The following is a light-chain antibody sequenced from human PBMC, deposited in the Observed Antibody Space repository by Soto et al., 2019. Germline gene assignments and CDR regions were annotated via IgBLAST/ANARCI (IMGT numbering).Light chain of an antibody. J-gene: IGKJ3*01. Sequence: DIQMTQSPSSLSASVGDTVTITCRASQGISSSLAWYQQKAGKVPDLLIYGASTLQSGVPSHFSGSGSGTDFTLTISSLQPEDVATCYCQEYHSPPFTFGPGTKVEMK. CDR3: QEYHSPPFT. CDR2: GAS. CDR1: QGISSS. V-gene: IGKV1-27*01.